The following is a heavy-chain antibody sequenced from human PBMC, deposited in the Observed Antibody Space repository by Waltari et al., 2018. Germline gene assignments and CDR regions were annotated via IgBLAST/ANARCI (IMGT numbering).Heavy chain of an antibody. V-gene: IGHV3-53*05. CDR2: IYSGGST. CDR1: GFTVSSNY. CDR3: AKVCCSGSAGHYFDC. Sequence: EVQLVETGGGLIQPGGSLRLSCAASGFTVSSNYMSWVRQAPGKGLEWVSVIYSGGSTYYADSVKGRFTISKDNSKNTLYLQMNSLRAEDTAMYYCAKVCCSGSAGHYFDCWGQGTQVTVSS. D-gene: IGHD3-10*02. J-gene: IGHJ4*02.